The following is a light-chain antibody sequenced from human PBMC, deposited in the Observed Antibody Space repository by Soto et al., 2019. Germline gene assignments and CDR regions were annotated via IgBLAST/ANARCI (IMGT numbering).Light chain of an antibody. J-gene: IGKJ5*01. CDR2: SVS. V-gene: IGKV3-20*01. Sequence: DIVLTQSPGTLSLSPGERATLSFRASQSVGCSYLAWYQQKPGQAPRLLISSVSKRATGIPDRFSGGGSGTDFTLTISRVEPEDFALYICQQYDGSPITFGQGTRLEIK. CDR3: QQYDGSPIT. CDR1: QSVGCSY.